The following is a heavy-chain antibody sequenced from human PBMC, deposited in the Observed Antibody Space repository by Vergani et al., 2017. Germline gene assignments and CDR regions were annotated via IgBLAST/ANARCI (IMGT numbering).Heavy chain of an antibody. V-gene: IGHV3-30*18. J-gene: IGHJ6*03. CDR3: AKAGRYCSGGSCLKGYMDV. D-gene: IGHD2-15*01. CDR2: ISYDGSNK. Sequence: QVQLVESGGGVVQPGRSLRLSCAASGFTFSSYGMHWVRQAPGKGLEWVAVISYDGSNKYYADSVKGRFTISRDNSKNTLYLQMNSLRAEDTAVYYCAKAGRYCSGGSCLKGYMDVWGKGTTVTVSS. CDR1: GFTFSSYG.